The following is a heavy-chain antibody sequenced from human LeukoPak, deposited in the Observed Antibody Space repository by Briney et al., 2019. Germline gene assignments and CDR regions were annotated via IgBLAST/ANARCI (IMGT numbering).Heavy chain of an antibody. CDR2: IYYAGSS. D-gene: IGHD3-22*01. J-gene: IGHJ4*02. Sequence: SETLSLTCNVSGGSIASGGYHWSWIRQHPGEGLEWIGYIYYAGSSYYNPSLTSRVTISVDTSKNQFSLRLTSVTAADTAVYYCARGDYSMSGDYFPFDYWGPGALFTVSS. CDR3: ARGDYSMSGDYFPFDY. CDR1: GGSIASGGYH. V-gene: IGHV4-31*03.